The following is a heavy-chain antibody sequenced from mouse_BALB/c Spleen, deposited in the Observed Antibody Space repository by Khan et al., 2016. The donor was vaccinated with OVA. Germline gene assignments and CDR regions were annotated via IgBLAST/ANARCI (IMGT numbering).Heavy chain of an antibody. J-gene: IGHJ2*01. V-gene: IGHV1-87*01. Sequence: QVQLQQSGAELARPGASVKLSCKASGYTFTRYWMQWVKQRPGQGLEWIGAIYPGDGETKYTQKFKGKATLTADKSSSTAYMELSSLASEDSAVYYCASHYGSYFDYWGQGTTLTVSS. CDR3: ASHYGSYFDY. CDR1: GYTFTRYW. D-gene: IGHD2-1*01. CDR2: IYPGDGET.